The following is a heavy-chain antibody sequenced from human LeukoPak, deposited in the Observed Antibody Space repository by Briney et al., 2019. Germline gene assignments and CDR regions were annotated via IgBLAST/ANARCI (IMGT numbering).Heavy chain of an antibody. Sequence: ASVKVSCKASGYIFTSYGISWVRQAPGQGLEWMGWISAYNGHTRYVQKLQDRVTMTTDTSTSTAYMDLRSLRSDDTAVYYCARDLTHRRNYDISGYQIVPAFWGQGTLVTVSS. CDR3: ARDLTHRRNYDISGYQIVPAF. V-gene: IGHV1-18*01. CDR1: GYIFTSYG. CDR2: ISAYNGHT. J-gene: IGHJ4*02. D-gene: IGHD3-22*01.